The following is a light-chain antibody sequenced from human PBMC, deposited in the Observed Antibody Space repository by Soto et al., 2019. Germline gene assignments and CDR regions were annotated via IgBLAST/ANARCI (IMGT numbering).Light chain of an antibody. CDR3: QAWDSSTAV. CDR1: KLGDKY. CDR2: QDT. V-gene: IGLV3-1*01. Sequence: SYELTQPPSVSVSPGQTASITCSGDKLGDKYVYWYQQKPGQSPVLVIYQDTKRPSGIPERFSGSNSGNTAALTINGTQAMDEADYYSQAWDSSTAVFGTGTKLTVL. J-gene: IGLJ1*01.